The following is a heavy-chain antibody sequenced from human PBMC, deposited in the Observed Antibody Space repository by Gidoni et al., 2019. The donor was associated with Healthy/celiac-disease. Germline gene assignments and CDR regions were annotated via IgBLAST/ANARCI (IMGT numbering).Heavy chain of an antibody. Sequence: EVQLVESGGGLIQPGGSLRLSCAASGFTVSSNYMSWVRQAPGKGLEWVSVIYSGGSTYYADSVKGRFTISRDNSKNTLYLQMNSRRAEDTAVYYCARDDYGGNNWYFDLWGRGTLVTVSS. D-gene: IGHD4-17*01. CDR1: GFTVSSNY. V-gene: IGHV3-53*01. CDR3: ARDDYGGNNWYFDL. CDR2: IYSGGST. J-gene: IGHJ2*01.